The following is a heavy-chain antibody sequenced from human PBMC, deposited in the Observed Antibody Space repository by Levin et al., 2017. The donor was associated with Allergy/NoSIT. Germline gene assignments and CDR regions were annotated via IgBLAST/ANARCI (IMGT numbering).Heavy chain of an antibody. V-gene: IGHV4-59*01. CDR3: ARAGATVTREGWFDP. D-gene: IGHD4-17*01. CDR2: IYYSGTT. Sequence: SETLSLTCTVSGGSISPYYWSWIRQPPGKGLEWIGYIYYSGTTKYNPFLKSRVTISVDTSKNEFSMKLSSVTAADTAVYYCARAGATVTREGWFDPWGQGTLVTVSS. CDR1: GGSISPYY. J-gene: IGHJ5*02.